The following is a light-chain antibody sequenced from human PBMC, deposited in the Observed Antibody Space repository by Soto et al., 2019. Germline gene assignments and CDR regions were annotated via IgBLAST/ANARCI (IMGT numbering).Light chain of an antibody. CDR2: EVS. V-gene: IGLV2-14*01. Sequence: QSALTQPASVSGSPGQSITISCTGTSSDVGDYNYVSWYQQHPGKAPKLMIYEVSNRPSGVSNRFSGSKSGNTASLTISGLQAEDEADYYCSSYTRNSTLVFGGGTKLTVL. CDR3: SSYTRNSTLV. J-gene: IGLJ2*01. CDR1: SSDVGDYNY.